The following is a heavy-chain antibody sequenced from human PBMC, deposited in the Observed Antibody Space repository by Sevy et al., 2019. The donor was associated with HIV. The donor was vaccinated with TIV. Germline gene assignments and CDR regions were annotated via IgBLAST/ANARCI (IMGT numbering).Heavy chain of an antibody. CDR3: ASEYCSRGSCFFDY. D-gene: IGHD2-15*01. CDR2: IYAGGTA. Sequence: GGSLRLSCVVSGFDIRSNYMSWVRQAPGKGLEWVSHIYAGGTAYYADSVEGGFTFSRDDSKNTVSIQMRSLGVEESAVYYCASEYCSRGSCFFDYWGQGIQVTVSS. CDR1: GFDIRSNY. V-gene: IGHV3-53*01. J-gene: IGHJ4*02.